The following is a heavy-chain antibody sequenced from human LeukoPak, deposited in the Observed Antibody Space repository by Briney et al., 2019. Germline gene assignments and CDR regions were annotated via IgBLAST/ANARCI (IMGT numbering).Heavy chain of an antibody. CDR2: ISGSGGST. CDR1: GFTFSSYA. CDR3: ARDCGGDCYSGDY. J-gene: IGHJ4*02. Sequence: GGSLRLSCAASGFTFSSYAMSWVRQAPGKGLEWVSAISGSGGSTYYADSVKGRFTISRDNAKNSLYLQMNSLRAEDTAVYYCARDCGGDCYSGDYWGQGTLVTVSS. V-gene: IGHV3-23*01. D-gene: IGHD2-21*02.